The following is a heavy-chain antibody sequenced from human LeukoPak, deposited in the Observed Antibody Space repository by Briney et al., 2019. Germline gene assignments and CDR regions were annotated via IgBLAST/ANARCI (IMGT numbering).Heavy chain of an antibody. CDR2: ISSSSSYI. D-gene: IGHD6-13*01. CDR1: GFTFSSYS. Sequence: GGSLRLSCAASGFTFSSYSMNWVRQAPGKGLEGVSSISSSSSYIYYADSVKGRFTISRDNAKNSLYLQVNSLRAEDTAVYYCARDLPRKLSSSWWYAFDIWGQGTMVTVSS. CDR3: ARDLPRKLSSSWWYAFDI. V-gene: IGHV3-21*01. J-gene: IGHJ3*02.